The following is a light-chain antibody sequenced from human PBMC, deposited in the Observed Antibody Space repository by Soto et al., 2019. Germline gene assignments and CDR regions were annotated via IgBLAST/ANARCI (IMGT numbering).Light chain of an antibody. Sequence: QAVLTQPPSVSGAPGQRVTISCTGSSSNIGAGYDVHWYQQIPGTAPKLLIYANSFRPSGGPDRLSGSKSGTSASLAITGLQAEDEADYYCQSYDSSMSGYVFGTGTKVTVL. V-gene: IGLV1-40*01. J-gene: IGLJ1*01. CDR3: QSYDSSMSGYV. CDR2: ANS. CDR1: SSNIGAGYD.